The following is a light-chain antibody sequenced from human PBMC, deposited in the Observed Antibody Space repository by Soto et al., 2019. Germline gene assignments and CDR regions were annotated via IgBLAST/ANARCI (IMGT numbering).Light chain of an antibody. Sequence: QSALTQPASVSGSPGQSITISCTVTSSDVGSYNLVSWYQQHPGKAPNLMIYEVSKRPSGVSNRFSGSKSGNTASLSISGLQAEDEADYYCCSYAGSSTFYVFGTGTKFTVL. CDR3: CSYAGSSTFYV. CDR2: EVS. J-gene: IGLJ1*01. V-gene: IGLV2-23*02. CDR1: SSDVGSYNL.